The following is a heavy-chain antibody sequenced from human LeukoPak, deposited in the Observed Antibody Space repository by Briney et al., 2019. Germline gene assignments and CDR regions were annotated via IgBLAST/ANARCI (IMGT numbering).Heavy chain of an antibody. CDR1: GGSISNYY. V-gene: IGHV4-59*08. CDR2: IHDSGST. CDR3: ARLDAAAGRYLQFFY. D-gene: IGHD5-24*01. Sequence: SETLSLTCTVSGGSISNYYWGWIRQSPEKGLEWIGYIHDSGSTNYNPSLKSRVTISVDTSKSQFSLKLSSVTAADTAVYYCARLDAAAGRYLQFFYWGQGTLVTVSS. J-gene: IGHJ4*02.